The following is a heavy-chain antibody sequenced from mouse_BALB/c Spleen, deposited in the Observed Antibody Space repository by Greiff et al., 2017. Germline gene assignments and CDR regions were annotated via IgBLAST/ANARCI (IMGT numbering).Heavy chain of an antibody. D-gene: IGHD2-2*01. J-gene: IGHJ3*01. Sequence: VQLMESAAELARPGASVKMSCKASGYTFTSYTMHWVKQRPGQGLEWIGYINPSSGYTEYNQKFKDKTTLTADKSSSTAYMQLSSLTSEDSAVYYYARSGYCGYDGLGFAYWGQGTLVTVSA. CDR2: INPSSGYT. CDR1: GYTFTSYT. CDR3: ARSGYCGYDGLGFAY. V-gene: IGHV1-4*02.